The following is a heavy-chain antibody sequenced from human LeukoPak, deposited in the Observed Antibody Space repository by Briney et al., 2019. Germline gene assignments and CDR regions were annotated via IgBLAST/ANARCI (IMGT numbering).Heavy chain of an antibody. J-gene: IGHJ4*02. Sequence: GGSLRLSCAASGFTFSSCGFNWVRQAPGKGLEWVSSIGPTGTDRYYADSVRGRFTISRDNAKNSMYLQMASLRDEDTAVYYCATETIGRHYDYWGQGTLLTVSS. V-gene: IGHV3-21*01. CDR3: ATETIGRHYDY. CDR1: GFTFSSCG. CDR2: IGPTGTDR. D-gene: IGHD1-14*01.